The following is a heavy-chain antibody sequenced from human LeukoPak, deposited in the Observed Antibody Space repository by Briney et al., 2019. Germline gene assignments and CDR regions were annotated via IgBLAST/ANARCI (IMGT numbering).Heavy chain of an antibody. D-gene: IGHD5-18*01. CDR3: ARGASGYSYG. V-gene: IGHV4-59*08. CDR1: GGSISNYY. CDR2: IYYSGST. J-gene: IGHJ4*02. Sequence: SETLSLTCTVSGGSISNYYWSWIRQPPGEGLEWIGYIYYSGSTNYNPSLKSRVTISIDTSKNQFSLNLTSVTAADTAVYYCARGASGYSYGWGQGTLVTVSS.